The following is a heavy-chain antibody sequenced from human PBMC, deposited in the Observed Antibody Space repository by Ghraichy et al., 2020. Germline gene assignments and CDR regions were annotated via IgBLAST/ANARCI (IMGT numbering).Heavy chain of an antibody. CDR2: ISSSSSYT. J-gene: IGHJ6*03. CDR3: AREARYSGYEGGSHYYYYYMDV. D-gene: IGHD5-12*01. CDR1: GFTFSDYY. V-gene: IGHV3-11*06. Sequence: GESLNISCAASGFTFSDYYMSWIRQAPGKGLEWVSYISSSSSYTNYADSVKGRFTISRDNAKNSLYLQMNSLRAEDTAVYYCAREARYSGYEGGSHYYYYYMDVWGKGTTVTVSS.